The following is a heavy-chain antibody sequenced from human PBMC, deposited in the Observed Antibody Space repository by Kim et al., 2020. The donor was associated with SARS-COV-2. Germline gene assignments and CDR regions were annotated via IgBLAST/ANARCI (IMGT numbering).Heavy chain of an antibody. D-gene: IGHD2-15*01. Sequence: RYSPSIQGQDTISADKSISTDYLRWSSLKASDTAMYYCARVVVTPNWFDPWGQGTLVTVSS. J-gene: IGHJ5*02. V-gene: IGHV5-51*01. CDR3: ARVVVTPNWFDP.